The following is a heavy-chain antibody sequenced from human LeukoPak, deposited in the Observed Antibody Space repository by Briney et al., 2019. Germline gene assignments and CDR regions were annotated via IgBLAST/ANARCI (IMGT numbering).Heavy chain of an antibody. Sequence: SVKVSCKASGGIFSSYAISWVRQAPGQGLEWMGRIIPILGIVNYAQKFQGRVTITADKSTSTAYMELSSLRSEDTAVYYCARGRGYSYGSIDYWGQGTLVTVSS. CDR1: GGIFSSYA. CDR2: IIPILGIV. J-gene: IGHJ4*02. D-gene: IGHD5-18*01. V-gene: IGHV1-69*04. CDR3: ARGRGYSYGSIDY.